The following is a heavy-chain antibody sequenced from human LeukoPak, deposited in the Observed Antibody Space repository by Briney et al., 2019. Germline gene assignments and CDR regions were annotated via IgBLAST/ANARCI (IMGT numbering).Heavy chain of an antibody. CDR2: IYNTGGS. D-gene: IGHD3/OR15-3a*01. CDR3: ARGWTKFDF. CDR1: GDSISSGNYY. J-gene: IGHJ4*02. V-gene: IGHV4-31*03. Sequence: SETLSLTCTVSGDSISSGNYYWSWIRQYPGKGLEWIGYIYNTGGSSYNPSLKSRVNMTVDTSRNQFSLKLTSVTAADTAVYYCARGWTKFDFWGQGTLVTVSS.